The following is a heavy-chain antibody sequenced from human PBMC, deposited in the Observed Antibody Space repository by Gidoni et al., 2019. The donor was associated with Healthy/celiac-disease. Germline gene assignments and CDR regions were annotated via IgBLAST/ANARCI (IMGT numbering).Heavy chain of an antibody. Sequence: EVQLVESGGGLVQPGGSLRLSCAASGFTFSSYWMSWVRQAPGKGLEWVANIKQDGSEKYYVDSVKGRFTISRDNAKNSLYLQMNSLRAEDTAVYYCARDLRVVYAIIYAFDIWGQGTMVTVSS. D-gene: IGHD2-8*02. CDR3: ARDLRVVYAIIYAFDI. V-gene: IGHV3-7*01. J-gene: IGHJ3*02. CDR2: IKQDGSEK. CDR1: GFTFSSYW.